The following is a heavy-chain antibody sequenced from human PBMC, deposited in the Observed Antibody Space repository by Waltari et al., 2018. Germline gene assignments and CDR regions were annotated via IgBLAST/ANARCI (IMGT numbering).Heavy chain of an antibody. CDR1: GGSISSYY. D-gene: IGHD2-2*01. J-gene: IGHJ6*03. Sequence: QVQLQESGPGLVKPSETLSLPCTFSGGSISSYYWSWSRQPTWKGLVWIGRIYASESTNYNPSLKSRVTMSVDTSKNQFSLKLSSVTAADTAVYYCAGLCTSCSPYYYYYYMDVWGKGTTVTISS. CDR3: AGLCTSCSPYYYYYYMDV. CDR2: IYASEST. V-gene: IGHV4-4*07.